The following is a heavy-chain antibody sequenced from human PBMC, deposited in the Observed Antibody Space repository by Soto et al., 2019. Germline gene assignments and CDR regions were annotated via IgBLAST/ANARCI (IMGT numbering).Heavy chain of an antibody. V-gene: IGHV1-46*01. Sequence: GASVKVSCKASGYTFTSYYMRWVRQAPGQGLEWMGIINPSGGSTSYAQKFQGRVTMTRDTSTSTVYMELSSLRSEDTAVYYCARDKRRFNNPSDQANWFDPWGQGTLVTVSS. CDR2: INPSGGST. CDR3: ARDKRRFNNPSDQANWFDP. CDR1: GYTFTSYY. J-gene: IGHJ5*02. D-gene: IGHD3-3*01.